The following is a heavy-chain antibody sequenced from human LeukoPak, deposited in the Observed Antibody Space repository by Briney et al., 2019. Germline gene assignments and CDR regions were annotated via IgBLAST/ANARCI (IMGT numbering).Heavy chain of an antibody. CDR1: GFTFSSYW. Sequence: QPGGSLRLSCAASGFTFSSYWMSWVRQAPGKGLEWVANIKQDGSEKYYVDSVKGRFTISRDNAKNTLYLQMNSLRAEDTAVYYCAREESTPYSYQLLFTLETHNWFDPWGQGTLVTASS. CDR3: AREESTPYSYQLLFTLETHNWFDP. J-gene: IGHJ5*02. D-gene: IGHD2-2*01. CDR2: IKQDGSEK. V-gene: IGHV3-7*01.